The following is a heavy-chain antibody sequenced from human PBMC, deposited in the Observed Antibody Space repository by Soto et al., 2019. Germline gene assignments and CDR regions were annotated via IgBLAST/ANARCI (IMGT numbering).Heavy chain of an antibody. Sequence: QVQLQESGPGLVKPSETLSLTCPVSGGSISSSYWSWIRQPPGKGLEWIGYIYYSGRTNYNPSLKSRVTISVDTSKTQFSLKLSSVTAADTAVYYCARGYCSSTSCYIWDNWFDPWGQGTLVTVSS. CDR1: GGSISSSY. D-gene: IGHD2-2*02. J-gene: IGHJ5*02. V-gene: IGHV4-59*13. CDR2: IYYSGRT. CDR3: ARGYCSSTSCYIWDNWFDP.